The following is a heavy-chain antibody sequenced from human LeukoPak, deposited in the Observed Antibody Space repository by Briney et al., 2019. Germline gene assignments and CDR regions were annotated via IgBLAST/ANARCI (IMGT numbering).Heavy chain of an antibody. J-gene: IGHJ6*02. CDR1: GFTFDDYG. Sequence: GRSLRLSCAASGFTFDDYGMSWVRQAPGKGLEWVSGINWNGGSTGYADSVKGRFTISRDNAKNSLYLQMNSLRAEDTALYHCARGPSQKYYYYGMDVWGQGTTVTVSS. CDR3: ARGPSQKYYYYGMDV. CDR2: INWNGGST. V-gene: IGHV3-20*01.